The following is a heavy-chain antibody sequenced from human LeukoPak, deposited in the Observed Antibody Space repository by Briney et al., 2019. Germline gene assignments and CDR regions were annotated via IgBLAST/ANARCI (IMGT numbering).Heavy chain of an antibody. Sequence: GGSLRLSCAASGFTYSSYTMNWVRQAPGKGLEWISFIRDHTTVDYADSVKGRFTISRHNAKNSLYLQMNNLRAEDTAVYYCVRDHLWSFDYWGQGNLVTVSS. J-gene: IGHJ4*02. V-gene: IGHV3-69-1*01. CDR2: IRDHTTV. CDR3: VRDHLWSFDY. D-gene: IGHD2-8*02. CDR1: GFTYSSYT.